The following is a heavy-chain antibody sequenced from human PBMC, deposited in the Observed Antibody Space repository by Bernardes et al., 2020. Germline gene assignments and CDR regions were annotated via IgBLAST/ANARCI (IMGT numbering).Heavy chain of an antibody. Sequence: GSLRLSCAASRFTVSSNYMSWVRQAPGKGLEWVSVIYSGGSTYYADSVKGRFTISRDNSKNTLYLQMNSLRAEDTAVYYCARSTGRLQPNDYWGQGTLVTVSS. J-gene: IGHJ4*02. CDR1: RFTVSSNY. CDR2: IYSGGST. D-gene: IGHD1-1*01. V-gene: IGHV3-66*01. CDR3: ARSTGRLQPNDY.